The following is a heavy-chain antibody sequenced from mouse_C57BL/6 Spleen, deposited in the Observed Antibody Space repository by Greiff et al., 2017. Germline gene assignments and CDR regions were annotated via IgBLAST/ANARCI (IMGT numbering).Heavy chain of an antibody. D-gene: IGHD4-1*01. CDR1: GFTFSDYY. CDR2: INYDGSST. V-gene: IGHV5-16*01. CDR3: ARIWDEYFDY. Sequence: VESEGGLVQPGRSMTLSCTASGFTFSDYYIAWVRQVPETGLEWVANINYDGSSTYYLASLKSRFLISRDKAKNILYLQMSSLKYEDTATYYCARIWDEYFDYWGQGTTLTVSS. J-gene: IGHJ2*01.